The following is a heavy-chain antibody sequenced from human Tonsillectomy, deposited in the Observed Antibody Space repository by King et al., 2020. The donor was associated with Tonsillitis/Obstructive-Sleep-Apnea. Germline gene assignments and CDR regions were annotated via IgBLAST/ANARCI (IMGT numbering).Heavy chain of an antibody. Sequence: VQLVESGSELKKPGASVKVSCKASGYTFTSYAMNWVRQAPGQGLEWMGWINTNTGNPTHAQGFTGRFVFSLDTSVSTAYLQISSLKTEDTAVYYCARGTVTANWYYFDYWGQGTLVTVSS. CDR2: INTNTGNP. CDR1: GYTFTSYA. D-gene: IGHD2-21*02. CDR3: ARGTVTANWYYFDY. J-gene: IGHJ4*02. V-gene: IGHV7-4-1*02.